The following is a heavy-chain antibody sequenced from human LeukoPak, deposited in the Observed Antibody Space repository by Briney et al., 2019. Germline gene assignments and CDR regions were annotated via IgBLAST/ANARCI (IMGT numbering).Heavy chain of an antibody. CDR3: ARDSRTPRIGDYYFDY. Sequence: SQTLSLTCTVSGGSISSGDYYWSWIRQPPGKGLEWIGYIYYSGSTYYNPSLKSRVTISVDTSKNQFSLKLSSVTAADTAVYYCARDSRTPRIGDYYFDYWGQGTLVTVSS. CDR2: IYYSGST. CDR1: GGSISSGDYY. V-gene: IGHV4-30-4*08. J-gene: IGHJ4*02. D-gene: IGHD3-16*01.